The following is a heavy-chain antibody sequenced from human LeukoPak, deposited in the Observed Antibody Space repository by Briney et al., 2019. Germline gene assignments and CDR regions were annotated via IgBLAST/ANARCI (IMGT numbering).Heavy chain of an antibody. CDR1: EFTFSSYA. CDR2: ISGSGGST. J-gene: IGHJ6*02. V-gene: IGHV3-23*01. Sequence: GGSLRLSCAASEFTFSSYAMSWVRQAPGKGLEWVSAISGSGGSTYYADSVKGRFTISRDNSKNTLYLQMNSLRAEDTAVYYCAKGALFQVLGGMDVWGQGTTVTVSS. CDR3: AKGALFQVLGGMDV.